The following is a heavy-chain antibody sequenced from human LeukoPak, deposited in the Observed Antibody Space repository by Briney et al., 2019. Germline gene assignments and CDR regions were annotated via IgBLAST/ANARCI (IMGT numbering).Heavy chain of an antibody. CDR1: GFSFTTYW. Sequence: GESLKIPCKGSGFSFTTYWIGWVRQMPGKGLEWMGIIYPSDSDTTYSPSFQGQVTISADKSISTAYLQWSSLKASDTAMYSCARRYGGGGREYFHHWGQGTLVTVSS. J-gene: IGHJ1*01. D-gene: IGHD3-16*01. CDR3: ARRYGGGGREYFHH. V-gene: IGHV5-51*01. CDR2: IYPSDSDT.